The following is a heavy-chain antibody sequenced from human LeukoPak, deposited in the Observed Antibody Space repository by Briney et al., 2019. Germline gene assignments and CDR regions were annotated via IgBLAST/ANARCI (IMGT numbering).Heavy chain of an antibody. V-gene: IGHV3-21*01. CDR1: GFTFSSYS. CDR3: ARAYLQKTRQQLVRSTNSYYFDY. Sequence: PGGSLRLSCAASGFTFSSYSMNWVRQAPGKGLEWVSSISSSSSYIYYADSVKGRFTISRDNAKNSLYLQMNSLRAEDTAVYYCARAYLQKTRQQLVRSTNSYYFDYWGQGTLVTVSS. J-gene: IGHJ4*02. CDR2: ISSSSSYI. D-gene: IGHD6-13*01.